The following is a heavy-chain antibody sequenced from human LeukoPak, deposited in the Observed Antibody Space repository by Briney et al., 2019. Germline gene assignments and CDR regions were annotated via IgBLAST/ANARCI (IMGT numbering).Heavy chain of an antibody. CDR3: AKGPHSSSPYNFFDP. J-gene: IGHJ5*02. CDR1: GFMFGDYA. D-gene: IGHD6-6*01. V-gene: IGHV3-9*01. CDR2: ISWNSGSI. Sequence: GGSLRLSCAASGFMFGDYAMHWVRQAPGKGLEWVSGISWNSGSIAYADSVKGRFTISRDNANNALYLQMNSLRAEDTALYYCAKGPHSSSPYNFFDPWGQGTLVTVSS.